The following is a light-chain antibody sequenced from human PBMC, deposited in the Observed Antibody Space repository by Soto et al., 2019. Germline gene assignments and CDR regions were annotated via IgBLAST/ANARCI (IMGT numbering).Light chain of an antibody. J-gene: IGKJ2*01. CDR1: QSISSS. CDR2: AAS. V-gene: IGKV1-39*01. CDR3: QKRYKTPWYT. Sequence: DIQMTQSPSSLSASVGDRVTITCRASQSISSSLNWYQQKPGKAPKLLIYAASSLQSGVPSRYSGSGPGTDFTFTSSSLQPEDFATYYCQKRYKTPWYTFGQGTMLEIK.